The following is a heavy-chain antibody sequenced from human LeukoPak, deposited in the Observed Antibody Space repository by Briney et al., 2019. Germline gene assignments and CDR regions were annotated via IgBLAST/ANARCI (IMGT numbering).Heavy chain of an antibody. J-gene: IGHJ6*03. D-gene: IGHD6-19*01. CDR3: ASTIGAVAGTAGDYYYYYYMDV. CDR2: IFYSGST. Sequence: SSETLSLTCTVSGGSITSYYWSWIRQPPGKGLEWIGYIFYSGSTNYNPSLKSRVTISVDTSKNQFSLKPSSVTAADTAVYYCASTIGAVAGTAGDYYYYYYMDVWGKGTTVTVSS. CDR1: GGSITSYY. V-gene: IGHV4-59*01.